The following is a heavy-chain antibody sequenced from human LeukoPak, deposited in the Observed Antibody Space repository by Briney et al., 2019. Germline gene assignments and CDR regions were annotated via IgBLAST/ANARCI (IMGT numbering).Heavy chain of an antibody. Sequence: GGSLRLSCAASGFTFSSYSMNWVRQAPGKGLEWVSYISSSGSTIYYADSVKGRFTISRDNAKNSLYLQMNSLRAEDTAVYYCARARLFVFRAAAGIPDYWGQGTLVTVSS. J-gene: IGHJ4*02. V-gene: IGHV3-48*04. CDR1: GFTFSSYS. CDR3: ARARLFVFRAAAGIPDY. CDR2: ISSSGSTI. D-gene: IGHD6-13*01.